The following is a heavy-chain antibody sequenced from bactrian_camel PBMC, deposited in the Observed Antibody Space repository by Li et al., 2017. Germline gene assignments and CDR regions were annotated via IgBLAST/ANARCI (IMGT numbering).Heavy chain of an antibody. CDR1: GDTRSSNC. Sequence: HVQLVESGGGSVQAGGSLRLSCVATGDTRSSNCMGWFRQAPGKEREGVAGIDTGDGHTYYAESVKGRFTISQDDAKNTVYLQMNILKVEDTAMYYCAADRRCTPIMQITYRTVPRSRGQGTQVTVS. V-gene: IGHV3S1*01. J-gene: IGHJ6*01. CDR3: AADRRCTPIMQITYRTVPRS. D-gene: IGHD1*01. CDR2: IDTGDGHT.